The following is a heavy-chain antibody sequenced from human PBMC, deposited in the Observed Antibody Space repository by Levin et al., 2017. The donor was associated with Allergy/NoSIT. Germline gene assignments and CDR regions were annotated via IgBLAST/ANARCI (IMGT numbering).Heavy chain of an antibody. D-gene: IGHD5/OR15-5a*01. CDR3: ARNRIIVSGGNDYYYGMDR. Sequence: SETLSLTCSVSGGSASSGTYDWSWIRPPPGKGLEWIGYINYLGVTKYNPSLKIRVTISVDTSKNEFSLKVSSVTPADTAVYYCARNRIIVSGGNDYYYGMDRWGQGTTVTVSS. CDR1: GGSASSGTYD. V-gene: IGHV4-61*01. J-gene: IGHJ6*02. CDR2: INYLGVT.